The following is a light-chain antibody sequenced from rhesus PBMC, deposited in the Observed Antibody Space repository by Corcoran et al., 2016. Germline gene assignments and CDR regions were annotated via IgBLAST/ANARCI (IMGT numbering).Light chain of an antibody. CDR1: QGISNN. V-gene: IGKV1S15*01. CDR3: QHGFGIPFT. Sequence: DIQMTQSPSSLSASVGDTVTITCRASQGISNNLAWYQQKPGKVPKLLISYISTLQSGVPSRFSGSGSVTDFTLTISSLQPEDFATYYCQHGFGIPFTFGPGTKLDIK. J-gene: IGKJ3*01. CDR2: YIS.